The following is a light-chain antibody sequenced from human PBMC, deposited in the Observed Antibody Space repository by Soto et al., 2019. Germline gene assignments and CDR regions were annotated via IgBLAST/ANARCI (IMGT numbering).Light chain of an antibody. CDR3: QQYYTTPSIT. V-gene: IGKV4-1*01. CDR1: QTVLYSSNNKNY. J-gene: IGKJ5*01. Sequence: IVMTQSPDTLAGSLGGRATINCKPSQTVLYSSNNKNYLAWYQQKPGQPPKLLIYWASTRESGVPDRFSGSGSGTDFTLTISNLQAEDVAVYFCQQYYTTPSITFGQGTRLEIK. CDR2: WAS.